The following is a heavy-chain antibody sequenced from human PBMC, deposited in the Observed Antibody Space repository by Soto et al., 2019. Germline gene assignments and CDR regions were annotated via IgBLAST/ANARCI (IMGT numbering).Heavy chain of an antibody. CDR1: GFTFSSYA. Sequence: GGSLRLSCAASGFTFSSYAMSWVRQAPGKGLEWVSAISGSGGSTYYADSVKGRFTISRDNSKNTLYLQMNSLRAEDTAVYYCAKSIGLPIQPNRNYYYGMDVWGQGTTVTVSS. CDR2: ISGSGGST. V-gene: IGHV3-23*01. CDR3: AKSIGLPIQPNRNYYYGMDV. D-gene: IGHD5-18*01. J-gene: IGHJ6*02.